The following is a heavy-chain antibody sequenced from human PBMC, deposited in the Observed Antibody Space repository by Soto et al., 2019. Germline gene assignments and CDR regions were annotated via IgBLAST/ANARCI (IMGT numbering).Heavy chain of an antibody. V-gene: IGHV3-33*01. J-gene: IGHJ3*02. CDR2: IWYDGSNK. CDR1: GFTFSSYG. Sequence: GGSLRLSCAASGFTFSSYGMHWVRQAPGKGLEWVAVIWYDGSNKYYADSVKGRFTISRDNSKNTLYLQMNSLRAEDTAVYYCASELWFGELLSSDAFDIWGQGTMVTVSS. CDR3: ASELWFGELLSSDAFDI. D-gene: IGHD3-10*01.